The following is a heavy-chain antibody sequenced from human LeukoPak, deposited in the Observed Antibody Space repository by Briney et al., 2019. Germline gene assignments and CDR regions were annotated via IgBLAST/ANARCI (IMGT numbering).Heavy chain of an antibody. CDR3: ARGEYYDILTGTFDY. V-gene: IGHV3-33*01. CDR2: IWYDGSNK. Sequence: GRSLRLSCAASGFTFSNYGMHWVRQAPGKGLEWVAVIWYDGSNKYYADSVKGRLTISRDNSKNTLYLQMNSLRAEDTAVHYCARGEYYDILTGTFDYWGQGTLVTVSS. CDR1: GFTFSNYG. D-gene: IGHD3-9*01. J-gene: IGHJ4*02.